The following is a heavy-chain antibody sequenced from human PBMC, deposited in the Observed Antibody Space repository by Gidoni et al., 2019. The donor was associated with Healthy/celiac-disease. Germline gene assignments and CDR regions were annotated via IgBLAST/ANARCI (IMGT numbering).Heavy chain of an antibody. CDR3: ASASSRAPGD. CDR2: ISSSSSTI. J-gene: IGHJ4*02. V-gene: IGHV3-48*01. Sequence: EVQLVESGGGLVQPGGSLRLSCAASGFPFSSYSRNWVRQAPGKGLEWVSYISSSSSTIYYADSVKGRFTISRDNAKNSLYLQMNSLRAEDTAVYYCASASSRAPGDWGQGTLVTVSS. CDR1: GFPFSSYS. D-gene: IGHD3-10*01.